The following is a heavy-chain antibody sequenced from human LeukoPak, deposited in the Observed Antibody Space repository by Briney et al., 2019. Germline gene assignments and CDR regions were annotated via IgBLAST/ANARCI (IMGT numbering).Heavy chain of an antibody. Sequence: ASAKVSCKASGYTFTGYYMHWVRQAPGQGLEWMGWINPNSGGTNYAQKFQGRVTMTRDTSISTAYMELSRLRSDDTAVYYCAYYYDSSGYYINAFDIWGQGTMVTVSS. CDR3: AYYYDSSGYYINAFDI. D-gene: IGHD3-22*01. CDR1: GYTFTGYY. J-gene: IGHJ3*02. V-gene: IGHV1-2*02. CDR2: INPNSGGT.